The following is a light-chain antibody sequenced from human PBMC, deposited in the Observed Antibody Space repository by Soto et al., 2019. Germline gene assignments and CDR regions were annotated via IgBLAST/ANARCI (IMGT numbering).Light chain of an antibody. Sequence: QSALTQPASVSGSPGQSITISCTGTSSDVGGYNYVSWYQQHPGKAPKLMIYDVSNRPSGVSNRFSGSKSGNTASLTISGLQAEDEADYYCSSYTSSSPYAFGTGTKVTVL. CDR1: SSDVGGYNY. CDR2: DVS. CDR3: SSYTSSSPYA. V-gene: IGLV2-14*01. J-gene: IGLJ1*01.